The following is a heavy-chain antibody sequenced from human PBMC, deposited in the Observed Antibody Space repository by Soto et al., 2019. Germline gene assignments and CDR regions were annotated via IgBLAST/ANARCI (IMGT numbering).Heavy chain of an antibody. CDR2: ISNDGNNK. V-gene: IGHV3-30*18. CDR1: GFTFSAYG. D-gene: IGHD3-10*01. J-gene: IGHJ4*02. Sequence: PGGSLRLSCAASGFTFSAYGMHWVRQAPGKGLERVAVISNDGNNKYHADSVKGRFTISRDNSKNTLYLQMNSLRAEDTAVYYCAKDSGRGSADYYFDYWGRGTRVTVSS. CDR3: AKDSGRGSADYYFDY.